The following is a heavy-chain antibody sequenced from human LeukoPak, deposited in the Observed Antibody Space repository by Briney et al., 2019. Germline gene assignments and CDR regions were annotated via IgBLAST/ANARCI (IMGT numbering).Heavy chain of an antibody. J-gene: IGHJ4*02. CDR1: GGSISSYY. D-gene: IGHD3-22*01. Sequence: PSETLSLTCTGSGGSISSYYWSWIRQPAGNGLEWIGRIYSSGSTNYNPSLKSRVTMSVDTSKNQFSLKLRSVTAADTAVYYCAREVRSSGYSLDYWGQGTLVTVSS. CDR3: AREVRSSGYSLDY. V-gene: IGHV4-4*07. CDR2: IYSSGST.